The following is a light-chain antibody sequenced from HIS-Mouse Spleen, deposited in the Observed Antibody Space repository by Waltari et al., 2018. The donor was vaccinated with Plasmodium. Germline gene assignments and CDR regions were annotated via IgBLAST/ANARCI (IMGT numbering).Light chain of an antibody. CDR3: YSAADNNLV. CDR1: VLAKKY. Sequence: SYELTQPSSVSVSPGQTARITCSGAVLAKKYARWFQQKPGQAPVLWIYKDSERPSGIPERFSGSSSGTTVTLTISGAQVEDEADYYCYSAADNNLVFGGGTKLTVL. CDR2: KDS. J-gene: IGLJ3*02. V-gene: IGLV3-27*01.